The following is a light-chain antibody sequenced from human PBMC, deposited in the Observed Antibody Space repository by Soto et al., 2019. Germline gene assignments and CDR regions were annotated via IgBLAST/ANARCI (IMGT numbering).Light chain of an antibody. CDR1: NSDVGGYRY. J-gene: IGLJ1*01. CDR3: SSYTTANTDV. V-gene: IGLV2-14*01. CDR2: EVF. Sequence: QSVLTQPASVSGSPGQSITISCTGSNSDVGGYRYVSWYQQHPAKAPQLMIYEVFNRPSGVSHRFSGSKSGNTASLTISGLQAEDEADYYCSSYTTANTDVFGTGTKVTVL.